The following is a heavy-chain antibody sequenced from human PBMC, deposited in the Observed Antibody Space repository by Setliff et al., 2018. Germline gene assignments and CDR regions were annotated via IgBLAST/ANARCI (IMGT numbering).Heavy chain of an antibody. Sequence: SETLSLTCTVSNGSINSYYWSWVRQSPGKGLEWIGFVHFGGDTNYNPSLKSRVTMSADTSNNQFSLNLRSVTAADTAVYFCARQPSSGAYYNPRPYYFDSWGQGTLVTVSS. D-gene: IGHD3-10*01. V-gene: IGHV4-59*01. J-gene: IGHJ4*02. CDR2: VHFGGDT. CDR3: ARQPSSGAYYNPRPYYFDS. CDR1: NGSINSYY.